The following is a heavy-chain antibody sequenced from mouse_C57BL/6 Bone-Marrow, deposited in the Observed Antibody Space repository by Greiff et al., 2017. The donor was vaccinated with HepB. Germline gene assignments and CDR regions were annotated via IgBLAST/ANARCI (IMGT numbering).Heavy chain of an antibody. V-gene: IGHV2-2*01. CDR1: GFSFTSYG. Sequence: QVQLKESGPGLVQPSQSLSITCTVSGFSFTSYGVHWVRQSPGKGLEWLGVIWSGGSTDYNAAFISKLSISKDNSKSQVFFKMNSLQADDTAIYYCARLFIPFAYWGQGTLVTVSA. D-gene: IGHD1-1*01. CDR2: IWSGGST. CDR3: ARLFIPFAY. J-gene: IGHJ3*01.